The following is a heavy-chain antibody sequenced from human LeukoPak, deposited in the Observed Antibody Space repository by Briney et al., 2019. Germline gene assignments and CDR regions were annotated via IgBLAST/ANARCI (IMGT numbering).Heavy chain of an antibody. J-gene: IGHJ6*02. CDR1: GFTFSSYW. V-gene: IGHV3-7*05. Sequence: GGSLRLSCAASGFTFSSYWMCWVRQAPGKGLEWVAKINQDGSEKYYVDSVKGRFTISRDNAKNSVYLQMNSLRAEDTAVYYCAKDRRRITMMGYGMDVWGQGTTVTVSS. D-gene: IGHD3-22*01. CDR3: AKDRRRITMMGYGMDV. CDR2: INQDGSEK.